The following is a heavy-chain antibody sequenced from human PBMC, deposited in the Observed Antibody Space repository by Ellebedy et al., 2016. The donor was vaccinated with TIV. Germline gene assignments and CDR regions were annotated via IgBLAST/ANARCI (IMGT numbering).Heavy chain of an antibody. Sequence: GGSLRLXXAVSGSSFSTYTMNWVRQAPGKGLEWVSSITSSSSYIYYADSLRGRFTISRDNAKNSLYLQMNSLSPEDTAVYYCAREKDGYNCFDYWGQGARVTVSS. J-gene: IGHJ4*02. CDR3: AREKDGYNCFDY. D-gene: IGHD5-24*01. CDR1: GSSFSTYT. CDR2: ITSSSSYI. V-gene: IGHV3-21*01.